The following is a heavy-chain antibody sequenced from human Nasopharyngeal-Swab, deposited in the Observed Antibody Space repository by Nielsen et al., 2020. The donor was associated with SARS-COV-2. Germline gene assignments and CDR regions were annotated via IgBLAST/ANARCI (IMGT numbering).Heavy chain of an antibody. Sequence: ALVKVSCKASGYTFTSYAISWVRQAPGQGLEWMGWISAYNGNTNYAQKFQGRVSMTTDTSTNTAYMELRSLRSDDTAVYYCVRDAPLGAAGSMGYYFAMDVWGQGTTVTVSS. CDR3: VRDAPLGAAGSMGYYFAMDV. D-gene: IGHD6-13*01. V-gene: IGHV1-18*01. J-gene: IGHJ6*02. CDR2: ISAYNGNT. CDR1: GYTFTSYA.